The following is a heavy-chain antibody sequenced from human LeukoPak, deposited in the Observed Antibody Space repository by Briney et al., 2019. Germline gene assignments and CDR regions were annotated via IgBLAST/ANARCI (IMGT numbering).Heavy chain of an antibody. Sequence: PSETLSLACTVSGGSISSYYWSWIRQPPGKGLEWIGYIYYSGSTNYNPSLKSRVTISVDTSENQFSLKLSSVTAADTAVYYCARDLTSGYSLNGAFDIWGQGTMVTVSS. CDR2: IYYSGST. CDR3: ARDLTSGYSLNGAFDI. D-gene: IGHD3-22*01. CDR1: GGSISSYY. V-gene: IGHV4-59*01. J-gene: IGHJ3*02.